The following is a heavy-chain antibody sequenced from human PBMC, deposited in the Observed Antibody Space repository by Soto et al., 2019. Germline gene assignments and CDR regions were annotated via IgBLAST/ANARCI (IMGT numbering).Heavy chain of an antibody. CDR1: GFTVSSNY. CDR2: IYSGGST. V-gene: IGHV3-66*01. J-gene: IGHJ4*02. CDR3: ARESEVTMVRGPYLGY. Sequence: GESLKISCAASGFTVSSNYMSWVRQAPGKGLEWVSVIYSGGSTYYADSVKGRFTISRDNSKNTLYLQMNSLRAEDTAVYYCARESEVTMVRGPYLGYWGQGTLVTVSS. D-gene: IGHD3-10*01.